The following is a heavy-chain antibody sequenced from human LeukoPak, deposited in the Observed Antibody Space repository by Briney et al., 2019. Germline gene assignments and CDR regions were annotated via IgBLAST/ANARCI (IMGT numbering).Heavy chain of an antibody. J-gene: IGHJ5*02. Sequence: GESLKISCKASGYYFTSYWIGWVRQRPGKGLEWMGVIYPSDSDTRYSPSFQGQITISVDKSITTTYLQWNSLKASDTAMYYCARRGYGSGSRYWFDPWGQGTLVTVSS. CDR3: ARRGYGSGSRYWFDP. D-gene: IGHD3-10*01. V-gene: IGHV5-51*01. CDR2: IYPSDSDT. CDR1: GYYFTSYW.